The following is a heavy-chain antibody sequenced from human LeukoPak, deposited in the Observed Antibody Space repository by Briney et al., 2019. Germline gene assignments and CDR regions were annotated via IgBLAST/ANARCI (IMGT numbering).Heavy chain of an antibody. CDR1: GYTFTGYY. Sequence: ASVKVSCKASGYTFTGYYMHWVRQAPGQGLEWMGWINPNSGGKNYAQKFQGWVTMTRDTSISTAYMELSRLGSDDPAVDYCARAYGSGSYYDGADDYYYGMDVWGKGTTVTVSS. J-gene: IGHJ6*04. CDR3: ARAYGSGSYYDGADDYYYGMDV. V-gene: IGHV1-2*04. D-gene: IGHD3-10*01. CDR2: INPNSGGK.